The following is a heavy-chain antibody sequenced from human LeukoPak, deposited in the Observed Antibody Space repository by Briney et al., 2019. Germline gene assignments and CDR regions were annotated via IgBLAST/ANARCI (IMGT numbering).Heavy chain of an antibody. J-gene: IGHJ6*01. CDR3: ARGDYYYVIDV. CDR2: INPSGGST. CDR1: GYTFTSYY. V-gene: IGHV1-46*01. Sequence: GASVKVSCKAAGYTFTSYYMHWVRQAPGQGLEWVGLINPSGGSTNYAQKLQGRVSMTRDTSTSTVYMELSSLRSEDTAVYYCARGDYYYVIDVWGQGTTVTVSS.